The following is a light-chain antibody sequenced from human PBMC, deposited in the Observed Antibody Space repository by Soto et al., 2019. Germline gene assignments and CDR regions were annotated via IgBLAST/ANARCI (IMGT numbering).Light chain of an antibody. Sequence: QSVLTQPPSASGSPGQSVAISCTGTSSDVGGYNFVSWYQQHPGKAPRLVIYEVTKRPSGIPDRFSGSKSGNTASLTVFGLQAEDEADYYCSSYAGNRHFYVFGTGTKVTVL. CDR3: SSYAGNRHFYV. CDR1: SSDVGGYNF. V-gene: IGLV2-8*01. J-gene: IGLJ1*01. CDR2: EVT.